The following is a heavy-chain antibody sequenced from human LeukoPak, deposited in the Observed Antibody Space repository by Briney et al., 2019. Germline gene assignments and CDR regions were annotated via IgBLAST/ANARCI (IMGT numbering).Heavy chain of an antibody. CDR2: IISSSSYI. D-gene: IGHD2/OR15-2a*01. V-gene: IGHV3-21*01. Sequence: GGPLRLSCAASEFTFSSYSMNWVGQSPGKGLDGVSSIISSSSYIYYADSLKGRFTISSDNPKNPLYLQMNSLRAEDTAVYYCARATFPEYYFDYWAQGTLVTVSS. CDR1: EFTFSSYS. CDR3: ARATFPEYYFDY. J-gene: IGHJ4*02.